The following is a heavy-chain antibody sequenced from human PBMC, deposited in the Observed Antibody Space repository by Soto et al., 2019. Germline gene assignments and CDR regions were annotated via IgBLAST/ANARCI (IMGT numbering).Heavy chain of an antibody. D-gene: IGHD6-6*01. V-gene: IGHV3-23*01. J-gene: IGHJ4*02. Sequence: EVQLLESGGGLVQPGGSLRLSCAASGFTFSSYAMSWVRQAPGKGLEWVSAISGSGGSTYYADSVKGRFTISRDNSKNTVYLQMNSLRAEDTAVYYCAKRGVAARRKGYYFDYWGQGTLVTVSS. CDR3: AKRGVAARRKGYYFDY. CDR1: GFTFSSYA. CDR2: ISGSGGST.